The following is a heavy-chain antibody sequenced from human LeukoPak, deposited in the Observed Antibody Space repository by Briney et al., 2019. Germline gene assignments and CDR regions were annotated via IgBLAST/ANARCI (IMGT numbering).Heavy chain of an antibody. J-gene: IGHJ4*02. D-gene: IGHD3-10*01. CDR3: ARQDPYGSGISPLDY. CDR1: GGTFSSYA. CDR2: IIPIFGTA. Sequence: SVKVSCKASGGTFSSYAISWVRQAPGQGHEWMGRIIPIFGTANYAQKFQGRVTITTDESTSTAYMELSSLRSEDTAVYYCARQDPYGSGISPLDYWGQGTLVTVSS. V-gene: IGHV1-69*05.